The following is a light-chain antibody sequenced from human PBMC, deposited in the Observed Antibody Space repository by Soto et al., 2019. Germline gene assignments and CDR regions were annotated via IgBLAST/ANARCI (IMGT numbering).Light chain of an antibody. CDR3: AAWEDSLNGVV. V-gene: IGLV1-44*01. CDR1: SSNIGSHT. J-gene: IGLJ2*01. CDR2: NTY. Sequence: QSVLTQPPSASGTPGQRVTISCSGSSSNIGSHTVNWYQQLPGTAPRLLIYNTYYRPSGVPDRFSGSKSGTSASLAISGLQSEDEADYYCAAWEDSLNGVVFGGGTKVTVL.